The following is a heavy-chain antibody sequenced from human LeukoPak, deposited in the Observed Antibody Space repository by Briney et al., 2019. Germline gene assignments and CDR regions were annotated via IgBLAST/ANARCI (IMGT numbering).Heavy chain of an antibody. Sequence: SATMSLTCTVSGGSISSSSYYWGWIRQPPGKGLGWIGRIYYSGSTYYNPSLKSRVTISVDTSKNQFYLKLSSVTAADTAVYYCARSHRALVYRGWFDPWGHGTQFTVSS. CDR1: GGSISSSSYY. CDR3: ARSHRALVYRGWFDP. J-gene: IGHJ5*02. V-gene: IGHV4-39*01. CDR2: IYYSGST. D-gene: IGHD3-16*02.